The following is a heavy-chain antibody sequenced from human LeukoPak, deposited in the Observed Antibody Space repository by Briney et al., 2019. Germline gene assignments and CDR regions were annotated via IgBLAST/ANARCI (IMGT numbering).Heavy chain of an antibody. CDR2: IWYDGSNK. Sequence: GGSLRLSCVASGFTFSRYGMHWVRQAPAKGLERVAIIWYDGSNKYYADSVKGRFTISRDTSKNTLYLQMDSLRAEDTAVYYCASGDTTGYSGDAFNIWGQGTMVTVSS. V-gene: IGHV3-33*03. CDR1: GFTFSRYG. CDR3: ASGDTTGYSGDAFNI. D-gene: IGHD3-22*01. J-gene: IGHJ3*02.